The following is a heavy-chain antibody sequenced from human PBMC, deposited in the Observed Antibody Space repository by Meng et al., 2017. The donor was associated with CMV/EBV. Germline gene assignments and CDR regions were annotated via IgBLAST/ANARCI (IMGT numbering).Heavy chain of an antibody. J-gene: IGHJ3*02. Sequence: GGSLRLSCAASGFTFSSYAMSWVRQAPGKGLEWVSAIRGSGGSTYYADSVKGRFTISRDNSKNTLYLQMNSLRAEDTAVYYCAKAFTRPTYYYDSSGHPDAFDIWGQGTMVTVSS. V-gene: IGHV3-23*01. D-gene: IGHD3-22*01. CDR1: GFTFSSYA. CDR2: IRGSGGST. CDR3: AKAFTRPTYYYDSSGHPDAFDI.